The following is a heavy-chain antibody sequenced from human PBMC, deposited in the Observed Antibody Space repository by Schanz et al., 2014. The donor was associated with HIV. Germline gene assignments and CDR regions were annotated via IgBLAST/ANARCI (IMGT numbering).Heavy chain of an antibody. CDR3: ANTEFPYSSSSDYYYGMDV. CDR1: GFTFSSYG. CDR2: IWYGGTNK. Sequence: QVQLVESGGGVVQPGRSLRLSCAASGFTFSSYGMHWVRQAPGKGLEWVAVIWYGGTNKYYADSVKGRFTISRDNSKKTLYLQMNSLRAEDTAVYYCANTEFPYSSSSDYYYGMDVWGQGTTVTVSS. D-gene: IGHD6-6*01. V-gene: IGHV3-33*06. J-gene: IGHJ6*02.